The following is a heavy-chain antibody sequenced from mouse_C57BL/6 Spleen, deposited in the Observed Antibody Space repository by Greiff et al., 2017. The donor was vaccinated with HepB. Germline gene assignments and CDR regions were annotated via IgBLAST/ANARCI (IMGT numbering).Heavy chain of an antibody. J-gene: IGHJ3*01. CDR3: ARKDYYDPFAY. CDR1: GFSLTSYG. D-gene: IGHD2-4*01. Sequence: QVQLQQSGPGLVQPSQSLSITCTVSGFSLTSYGVHWVRQSPGKGLEWLGVIWSGGSTDYNAAFISSLSISKDNSKSQVFFKMNSLQADDTAIYYCARKDYYDPFAYWGQGTLVTVSA. CDR2: IWSGGST. V-gene: IGHV2-2*01.